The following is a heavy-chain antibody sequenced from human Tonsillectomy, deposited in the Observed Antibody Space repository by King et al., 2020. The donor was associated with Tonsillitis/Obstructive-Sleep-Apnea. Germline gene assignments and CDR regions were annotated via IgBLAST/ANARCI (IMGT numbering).Heavy chain of an antibody. CDR1: GGTFSNYA. J-gene: IGHJ5*02. D-gene: IGHD2-2*01. Sequence: GQLVQSGAEVKKPGASVKVSCKAPGGTFSNYAISWVRQAPGQRLEWMGGIIPISGTANYAQKFQGRVTITADESTSTVYMELSSLRAEDTAVYYCEREGYCSSTSCPSALFDPWGQGTLVTVSS. CDR3: EREGYCSSTSCPSALFDP. CDR2: IIPISGTA. V-gene: IGHV1-69*01.